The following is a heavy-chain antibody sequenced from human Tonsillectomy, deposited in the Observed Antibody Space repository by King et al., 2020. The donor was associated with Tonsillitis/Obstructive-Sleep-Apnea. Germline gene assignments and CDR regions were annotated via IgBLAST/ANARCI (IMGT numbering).Heavy chain of an antibody. J-gene: IGHJ5*02. D-gene: IGHD3-9*01. V-gene: IGHV3-30*01. CDR3: ARVHYDTGAHCFGP. Sequence: VQLVESGGGVVQPGRSLKLSCAASGFRFRSFAMNWVRQAPGKGLEWVAIVSFDGNNKYYADSVKGRFTISRDNSNNTLYLQMNNLRPEDTALYYCARVHYDTGAHCFGPWGQGTPGTVAT. CDR1: GFRFRSFA. CDR2: VSFDGNNK.